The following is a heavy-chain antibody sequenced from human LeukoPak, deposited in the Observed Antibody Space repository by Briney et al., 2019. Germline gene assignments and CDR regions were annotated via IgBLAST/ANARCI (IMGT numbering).Heavy chain of an antibody. D-gene: IGHD1-26*01. CDR3: AKDNEWELLYYFDY. Sequence: GGSLRLSCAASGFTFSSYGMHWVRQAPGKGLEWVAFIRYDGSNKYYADSVKGRFTISRDNAKNSLYLQMNSLRAEDTALYYCAKDNEWELLYYFDYWGQGTLVTVSS. V-gene: IGHV3-30*02. CDR2: IRYDGSNK. CDR1: GFTFSSYG. J-gene: IGHJ4*02.